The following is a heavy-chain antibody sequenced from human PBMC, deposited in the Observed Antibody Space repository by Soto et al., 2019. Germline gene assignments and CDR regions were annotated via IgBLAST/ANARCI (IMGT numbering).Heavy chain of an antibody. CDR1: GCYISSGSYY. J-gene: IGHJ1*01. Sequence: SETQSLTCPVSGCYISSGSYYWSWIRQHPGKGLEWIGYIYYSGSTYYNPSLKSRVTISVDTSKNQFSLKLSSVTAADTAVYYCAIYDSSGSRGFQHWGQGTLVTVSS. D-gene: IGHD3-22*01. CDR3: AIYDSSGSRGFQH. V-gene: IGHV4-31*03. CDR2: IYYSGST.